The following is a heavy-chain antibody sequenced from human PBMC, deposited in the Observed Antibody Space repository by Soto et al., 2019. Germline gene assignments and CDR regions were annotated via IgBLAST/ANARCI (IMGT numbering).Heavy chain of an antibody. CDR2: ISYDGSNK. CDR1: GFTFSSYG. Sequence: QVQLVESGGGVVQPGRSLRLSCAASGFTFSSYGMHWVRQAPGKGLEWVAVISYDGSNKYYADSVKGRFTISRDNSKNTLSLHMNSLRAEDTSVYYCAKEDLGACDYWGQGTLVTVSS. J-gene: IGHJ4*02. V-gene: IGHV3-30*18. CDR3: AKEDLGACDY. D-gene: IGHD1-26*01.